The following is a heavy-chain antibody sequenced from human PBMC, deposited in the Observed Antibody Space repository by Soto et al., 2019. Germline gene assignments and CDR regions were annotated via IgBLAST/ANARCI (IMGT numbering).Heavy chain of an antibody. D-gene: IGHD1-26*01. J-gene: IGHJ5*02. CDR3: ARWVGASNWFDP. V-gene: IGHV1-2*04. CDR1: GYTFTGYH. CDR2: INTNTGDT. Sequence: QVQLVQSGAEVKEPGASVKVSCKTSGYTFTGYHIQWVRQAPGQGPEWMGWINTNTGDTNYAQKFQGWVTMTRDTSINTAYVQVSRLTSDDTAVYYCARWVGASNWFDPWGQGTLVTVSS.